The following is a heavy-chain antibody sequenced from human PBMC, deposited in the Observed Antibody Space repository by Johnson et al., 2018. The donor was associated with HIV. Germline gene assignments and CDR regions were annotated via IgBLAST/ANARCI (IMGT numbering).Heavy chain of an antibody. CDR2: ISGSGGST. Sequence: MQLVESGGGVVQPGRSLRLSCAASGFTFSSYAMSWVRQAPGKGLEWVSAISGSGGSTYYADSVKGRFPISRDKSKNTLYLQMNSLRAEDTAVYYCARAGRLGYCSGGSCYSPAFDIWGHGTMVTVSS. D-gene: IGHD2-15*01. J-gene: IGHJ3*02. CDR1: GFTFSSYA. CDR3: ARAGRLGYCSGGSCYSPAFDI. V-gene: IGHV3-23*04.